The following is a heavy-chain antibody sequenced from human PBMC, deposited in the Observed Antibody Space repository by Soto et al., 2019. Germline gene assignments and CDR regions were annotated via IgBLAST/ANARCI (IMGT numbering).Heavy chain of an antibody. J-gene: IGHJ4*02. CDR3: TRAHYYGDYQPMGY. CDR2: IRSKAYGGTT. Sequence: GGSLRLSCTASGFTFGDYAMSWFRQAPGKGLEWVGFIRSKAYGGTTEYAASVKGRFTISRDDSKSIAYLQMNSLKTEDTAVYYCTRAHYYGDYQPMGYWGQGTLVTVSS. CDR1: GFTFGDYA. D-gene: IGHD4-17*01. V-gene: IGHV3-49*03.